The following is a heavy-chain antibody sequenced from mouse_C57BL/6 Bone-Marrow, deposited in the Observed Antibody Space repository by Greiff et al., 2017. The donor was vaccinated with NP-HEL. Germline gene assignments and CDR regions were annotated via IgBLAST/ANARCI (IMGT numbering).Heavy chain of an antibody. CDR2: IDPANGNT. Sequence: VQLQQSVAELVRPGASVKLSCTASGFNFKNTYMHWVKQRPEQGLEWIGRIDPANGNTKYAPKFQGKATITADTSSNTAYLQLSSLTSEDTAIYYCAGGKGYWGQGTTLTVSS. CDR1: GFNFKNTY. D-gene: IGHD2-1*01. J-gene: IGHJ2*01. V-gene: IGHV14-3*01. CDR3: AGGKGY.